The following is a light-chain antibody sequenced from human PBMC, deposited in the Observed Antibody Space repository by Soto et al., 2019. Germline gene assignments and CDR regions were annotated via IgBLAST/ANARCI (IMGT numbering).Light chain of an antibody. Sequence: DIQMTQSPSSLSASVGDRVTITCRASQSISSYLNWYQQKLGKAPKLLIYAASSLQSGVPSRFRGSGSGTDFTFTISRLQPEDIATYYCQQYENLPTFGQGARLEIK. J-gene: IGKJ5*01. V-gene: IGKV1-33*01. CDR3: QQYENLPT. CDR2: AAS. CDR1: QSISSY.